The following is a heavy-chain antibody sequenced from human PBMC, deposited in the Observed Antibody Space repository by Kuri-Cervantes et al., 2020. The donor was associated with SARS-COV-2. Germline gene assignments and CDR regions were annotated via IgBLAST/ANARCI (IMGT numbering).Heavy chain of an antibody. CDR3: ASKRAFDI. V-gene: IGHV4-38-2*02. CDR2: IYHSGST. CDR1: GYSISSGYY. Sequence: SQTLSLTCTVSGYSISSGYYWGWIRQPPGKGLEWIGSIYHSGSTYYNPSLKSRVTISVDTSKNQFSLKLSSVTAADTAVYYCASKRAFDIWGQGTMVTVSS. D-gene: IGHD6-25*01. J-gene: IGHJ3*02.